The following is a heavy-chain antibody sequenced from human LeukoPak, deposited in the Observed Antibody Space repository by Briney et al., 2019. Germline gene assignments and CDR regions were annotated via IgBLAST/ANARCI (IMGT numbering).Heavy chain of an antibody. Sequence: GGSLRLSCAASGFTVNAYSMHWVRQAPGKGLEYVSAISSNGGTTHYADSVKGRFTISRGNSKNTLYLQMSSLRAEDTAIYYCVKAYSGSYYAPDYFDYWGQGTLVTVSS. J-gene: IGHJ4*02. CDR2: ISSNGGTT. D-gene: IGHD1-26*01. CDR3: VKAYSGSYYAPDYFDY. V-gene: IGHV3-64D*09. CDR1: GFTVNAYS.